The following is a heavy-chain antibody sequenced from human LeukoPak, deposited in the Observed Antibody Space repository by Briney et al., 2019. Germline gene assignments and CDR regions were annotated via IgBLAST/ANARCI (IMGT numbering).Heavy chain of an antibody. CDR1: GFTFSNAW. CDR3: AELGITMIGGV. V-gene: IGHV3-11*04. J-gene: IGHJ6*04. Sequence: GGSLRLSCAASGFTFSNAWMSWVRQAPGKGLEWVSYISSSGSTIYYADSVKGRFTISRDNAKNSLYLQMNSLRVEDTAVYYCAELGITMIGGVWGKGTTVTISS. D-gene: IGHD3-10*02. CDR2: ISSSGSTI.